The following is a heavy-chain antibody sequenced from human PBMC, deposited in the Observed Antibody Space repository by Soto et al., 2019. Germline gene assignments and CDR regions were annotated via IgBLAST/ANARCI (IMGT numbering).Heavy chain of an antibody. Sequence: EEQLVESGGGLVQPGGSLTLSCAASGFSFSDYYMEWVRQAPGKGLEWVARSRNTVKSYTTDYAASVKGRFTISTDLSKNSLYLEMNNPKTDDTAVCYCSKLEGGWGQGTLVTVSS. D-gene: IGHD3-3*01. CDR1: GFSFSDYY. V-gene: IGHV3-72*01. CDR3: SKLEGG. CDR2: SRNTVKSYTT. J-gene: IGHJ4*02.